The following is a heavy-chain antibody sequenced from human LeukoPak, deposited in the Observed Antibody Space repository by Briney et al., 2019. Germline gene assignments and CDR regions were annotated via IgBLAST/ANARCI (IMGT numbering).Heavy chain of an antibody. D-gene: IGHD5-24*01. Sequence: GGSLRLSCEASGFTFSSYSMNWVRQAPGKGLEWVSSISSSSTYIYYADSVKGRFTSSRDNAKNSLYLQMNSLRAEDTAVYYCARSSRWLQDYWGQGTLVTVSS. CDR1: GFTFSSYS. CDR3: ARSSRWLQDY. V-gene: IGHV3-21*01. CDR2: ISSSSTYI. J-gene: IGHJ4*02.